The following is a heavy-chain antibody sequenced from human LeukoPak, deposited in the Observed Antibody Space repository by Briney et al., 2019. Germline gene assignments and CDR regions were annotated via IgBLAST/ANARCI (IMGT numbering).Heavy chain of an antibody. V-gene: IGHV4-59*01. CDR1: GGSISSYY. CDR2: IYYSGST. Sequence: SETLSLTCTVSGGSISSYYWSWIRQPPGKGLEWIGYIYYSGSTNCNPSLKSRVTISVDTSKNQFSLKLSSVTAADTAVYYCARLHGERCDLWGRGTLVTVSS. CDR3: ARLHGERCDL. J-gene: IGHJ2*01. D-gene: IGHD4-17*01.